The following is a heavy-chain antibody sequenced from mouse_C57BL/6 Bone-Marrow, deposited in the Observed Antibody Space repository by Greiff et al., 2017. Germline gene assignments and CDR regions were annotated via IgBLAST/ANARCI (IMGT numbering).Heavy chain of an antibody. V-gene: IGHV1-9*01. D-gene: IGHD1-1*01. CDR1: GYTFTGYW. CDR2: ILPGSGST. CDR3: ASEGGYYCSSWPY. Sequence: QVQLQQSGAELMKPGASVKLSCKATGYTFTGYWIEWVKQRPGHGLEWIGEILPGSGSTNYNEKFKGKATFTADTSSNTAYMQLSRLTTEDSAIYYCASEGGYYCSSWPYWGQGTLVTVSA. J-gene: IGHJ3*01.